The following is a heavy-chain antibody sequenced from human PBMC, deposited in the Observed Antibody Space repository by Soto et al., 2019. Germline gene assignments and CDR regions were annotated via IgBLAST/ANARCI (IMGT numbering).Heavy chain of an antibody. CDR1: GFTFSTYS. CDR2: VSSDGTRT. Sequence: QVQLVESGGGLVQPGRSLRLSCAGSGFTFSTYSVHWVRQAPGKGLEWVAVVSSDGTRTYYADSVKGRFTIPRDNSMDTIFMQMNSLRVEDTAVYYCARDVWHCGSNSCYFYGMDVWGQGTTVTVSS. J-gene: IGHJ6*02. V-gene: IGHV3-30-3*01. D-gene: IGHD2-2*01. CDR3: ARDVWHCGSNSCYFYGMDV.